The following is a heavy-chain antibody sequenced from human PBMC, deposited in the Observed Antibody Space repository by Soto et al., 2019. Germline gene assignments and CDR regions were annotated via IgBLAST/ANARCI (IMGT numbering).Heavy chain of an antibody. Sequence: ASVKVSFKVSGYTLTELSMHWGRQAPGKGLEWMGGFDPEDGETIYAQKFQGRVTMTEDTSTDTAYMELSSLRSEDTAVYYCATLPDADTAMILFYYWGQGTLVTVSS. D-gene: IGHD5-18*01. CDR3: ATLPDADTAMILFYY. CDR2: FDPEDGET. J-gene: IGHJ4*02. V-gene: IGHV1-24*01. CDR1: GYTLTELS.